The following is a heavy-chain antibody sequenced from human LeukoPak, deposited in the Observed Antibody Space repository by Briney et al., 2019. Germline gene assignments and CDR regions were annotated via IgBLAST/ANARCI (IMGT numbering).Heavy chain of an antibody. V-gene: IGHV3-30-3*02. D-gene: IGHD3-3*01. J-gene: IGHJ4*02. CDR3: AKENDFWSGPEG. CDR2: K. Sequence: KLYADSVKGRFTVSRDTSKNTVYLQMTSLRVEDTAVYYCAKENDFWSGPEGWGQGTLVTVSS.